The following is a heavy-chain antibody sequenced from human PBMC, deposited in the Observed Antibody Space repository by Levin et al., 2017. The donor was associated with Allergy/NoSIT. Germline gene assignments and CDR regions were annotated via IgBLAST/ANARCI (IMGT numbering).Heavy chain of an antibody. CDR1: GGSISNYY. V-gene: IGHV4-59*01. D-gene: IGHD1/OR15-1a*01. Sequence: ESLKISCTVSGGSISNYYWSWIRQPPGKGLEWIGYIDHSGNTNYNPSLKSRVTISVDTSKNQFSLKVNSVTAADTAVYYCARAVEHLVYFFDNWGQGTLVTVSS. CDR2: IDHSGNT. J-gene: IGHJ4*02. CDR3: ARAVEHLVYFFDN.